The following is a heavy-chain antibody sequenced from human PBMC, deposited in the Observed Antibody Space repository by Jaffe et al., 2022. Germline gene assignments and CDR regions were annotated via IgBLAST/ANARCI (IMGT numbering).Heavy chain of an antibody. J-gene: IGHJ5*02. Sequence: QVQLQQWGAGLLKPSETLSLTCAVYGGSFSGYYWSWIRQPPGKGLEWIGEINHSGSTNYNPSLKSRVTISVDTSKNQFSLKLSSVTAADTAVYYCARRRVYYYDSSGYYDHWGQGTLVTVSS. CDR3: ARRRVYYYDSSGYYDH. CDR1: GGSFSGYY. CDR2: INHSGST. D-gene: IGHD3-22*01. V-gene: IGHV4-34*01.